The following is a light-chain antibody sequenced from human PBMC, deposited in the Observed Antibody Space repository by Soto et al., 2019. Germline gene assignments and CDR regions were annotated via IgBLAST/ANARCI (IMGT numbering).Light chain of an antibody. CDR2: EVS. CDR1: SSDVGGYNY. Sequence: QSVLTQPASVSGRPGQSITISCTGTSSDVGGYNYVSWYQQHPGKAPKLMIYEVSNRPSGVSNRFSGSKSGNTASLTISGLQAEDEADYYCSSYTSSSTRVFGTGTKVTVL. V-gene: IGLV2-14*01. CDR3: SSYTSSSTRV. J-gene: IGLJ1*01.